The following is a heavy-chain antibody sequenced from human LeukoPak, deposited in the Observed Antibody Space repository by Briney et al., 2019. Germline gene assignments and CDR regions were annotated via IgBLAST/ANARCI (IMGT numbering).Heavy chain of an antibody. CDR2: ISVSVSIT. J-gene: IGHJ4*02. V-gene: IGHV3-23*01. Sequence: GGSLRLSCAASGFTFSSYAMSWVAQAPGKGLGWVSAISVSVSITYYAASVKGRFTLSRDNSKNTLYLRMNSLRDEDTAVYYCAKVGDSSGYYKRPFDFWGQGNLVTVS. CDR1: GFTFSSYA. D-gene: IGHD3-22*01. CDR3: AKVGDSSGYYKRPFDF.